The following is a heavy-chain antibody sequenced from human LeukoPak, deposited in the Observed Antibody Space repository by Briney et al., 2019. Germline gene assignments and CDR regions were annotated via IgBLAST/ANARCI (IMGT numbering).Heavy chain of an antibody. J-gene: IGHJ4*02. CDR3: ARDQEGFDY. V-gene: IGHV1-46*01. Sequence: ASVKVSCKASGYTFTSNCIHWMRQAPGQGLEWMGMIYPRDGSTSYAQKFQGRVTVTRDTSTSTVHMELSGLRSEDTAVYYCARDQEGFDYWGQGTLVTVSS. CDR2: IYPRDGST. CDR1: GYTFTSNC.